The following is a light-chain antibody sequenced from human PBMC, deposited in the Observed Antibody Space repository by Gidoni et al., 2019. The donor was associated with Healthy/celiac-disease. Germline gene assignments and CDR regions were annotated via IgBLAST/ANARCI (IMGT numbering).Light chain of an antibody. V-gene: IGKV3-20*01. Sequence: EIVLTQSPGTLSLSPGERATLSCRASQSVSSSYLAWYQQKPGQAPRLLIYGVSSRATGIPDRFSGSGSGTDFTLTISRLEPEDFAVYYCQQYGSSFTFGQXTRLEIK. J-gene: IGKJ5*01. CDR1: QSVSSSY. CDR3: QQYGSSFT. CDR2: GVS.